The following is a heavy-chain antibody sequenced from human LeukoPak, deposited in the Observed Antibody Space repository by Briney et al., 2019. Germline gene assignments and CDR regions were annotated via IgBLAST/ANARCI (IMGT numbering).Heavy chain of an antibody. CDR2: IHYSGSS. CDR3: ARDRGSSPDYFDY. V-gene: IGHV4-59*01. D-gene: IGHD6-6*01. Sequence: PSETLSLTCTVSGGSISSYYWNWIRQPPGKGLEWIGYIHYSGSSNNNPSLKSRVTISVDTSKNQFSLRLSSVTAADTAVYYCARDRGSSPDYFDYWGQGTLVTVSS. CDR1: GGSISSYY. J-gene: IGHJ4*02.